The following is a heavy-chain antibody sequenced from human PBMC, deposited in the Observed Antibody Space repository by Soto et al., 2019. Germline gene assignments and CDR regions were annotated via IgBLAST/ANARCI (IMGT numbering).Heavy chain of an antibody. Sequence: GGSLRLSCAASGFIFDGYGLHWVRQAPGKGLEWVAMISYDGSSKYYADSVKGRFTISRDNSKNTMYLQMNSLRPEDTAVYYCTREGNGYKYYFDYWGQGTLVTVSS. V-gene: IGHV3-30-3*01. J-gene: IGHJ4*02. CDR2: ISYDGSSK. D-gene: IGHD5-12*01. CDR1: GFIFDGYG. CDR3: TREGNGYKYYFDY.